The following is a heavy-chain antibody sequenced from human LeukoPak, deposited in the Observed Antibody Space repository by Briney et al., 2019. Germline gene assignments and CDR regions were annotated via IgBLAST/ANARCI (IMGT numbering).Heavy chain of an antibody. CDR3: ARHGGGYDY. D-gene: IGHD3-22*01. V-gene: IGHV4-59*08. CDR2: IYYSGST. Sequence: PSETLSLTCTVSGGSISSYYWSWIRQPPGKGLEWIGYIYYSGSTNYNPSLKSRVTISVDTSKNQFFLKLSSVTAADTAVYYCARHGGGYDYWGQGTLVTVSS. CDR1: GGSISSYY. J-gene: IGHJ4*02.